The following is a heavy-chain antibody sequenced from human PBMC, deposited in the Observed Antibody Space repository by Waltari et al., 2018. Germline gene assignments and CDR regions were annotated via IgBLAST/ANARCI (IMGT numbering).Heavy chain of an antibody. CDR3: ARGQASVAGLDF. CDR1: GFTFAVFG. Sequence: EVQMVESGGGLVRPGGSLSLACAVSGFTFAVFGMSWVRKTPGKGLEWVSSINWNGGSTSYADSVKGRFTISRDNAKNSLYVQMNSLRDDDTALYFCARGQASVAGLDFWGQGTLVTVSS. CDR2: INWNGGST. J-gene: IGHJ4*02. D-gene: IGHD6-19*01. V-gene: IGHV3-20*04.